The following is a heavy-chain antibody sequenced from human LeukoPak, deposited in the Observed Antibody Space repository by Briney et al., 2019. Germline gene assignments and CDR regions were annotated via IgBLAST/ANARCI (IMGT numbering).Heavy chain of an antibody. Sequence: SETLSLTCAVPGYSISSGYYWGWIRQPPGKGLEWIGSIYHSGSTYYNPSLKSRVTISVDTSKNQFSLKLSSVTAADTAVYYCARDGVVVVPAAIAYDDAFDIWGQGTMVTVSS. CDR3: ARDGVVVVPAAIAYDDAFDI. CDR2: IYHSGST. J-gene: IGHJ3*02. CDR1: GYSISSGYY. D-gene: IGHD2-2*01. V-gene: IGHV4-38-2*02.